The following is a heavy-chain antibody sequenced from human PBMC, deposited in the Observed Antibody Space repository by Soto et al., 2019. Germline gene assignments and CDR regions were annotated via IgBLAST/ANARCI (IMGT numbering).Heavy chain of an antibody. CDR3: ARDCSSTSCYVSAFDI. CDR2: ISAYNGNT. Sequence: QVQLVQSGAEVKKPGASVKVSCKASGYTFTSYGISWVRQAPGQGLEWMGWISAYNGNTNYAQKLQGRVTMTTDTSTSTAYMEPRSLRSDDTAVYYCARDCSSTSCYVSAFDIWGQGTMVTVSS. V-gene: IGHV1-18*01. D-gene: IGHD2-2*01. J-gene: IGHJ3*02. CDR1: GYTFTSYG.